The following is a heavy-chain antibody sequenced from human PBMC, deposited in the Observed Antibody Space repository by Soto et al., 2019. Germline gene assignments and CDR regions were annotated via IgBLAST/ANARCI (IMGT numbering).Heavy chain of an antibody. V-gene: IGHV1-18*01. Sequence: QAQLVQSGAEVKKPGTSVRVSCKASGYNFNNYGITWVRQAPGQGLEWMGWISADNGNTVYAQKLQGRVNMTTDTATSTAYMDVTSLRFDDTAVSYCARTGDPKDLGLPVWPLTYWGQGTLVIVSS. CDR1: GYNFNNYG. D-gene: IGHD3-16*01. CDR2: ISADNGNT. CDR3: ARTGDPKDLGLPVWPLTY. J-gene: IGHJ1*01.